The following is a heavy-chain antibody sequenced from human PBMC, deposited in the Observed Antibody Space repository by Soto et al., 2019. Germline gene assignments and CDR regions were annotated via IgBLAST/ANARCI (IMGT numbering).Heavy chain of an antibody. CDR3: VRDRGGGSGTFYQSRGMDV. CDR2: IYRIGST. J-gene: IGHJ6*02. V-gene: IGHV4-30-2*06. Sequence: QLQLQESGSRVLKPSQTLSLTCSVSGGSISGGGYAWTWIRQSPGKGLEWIGNIYRIGSTSHNPSLKSRVTRSIAMSQSYYSLKLTSVTGADTAVYYCVRDRGGGSGTFYQSRGMDVWARGTTVTVSS. D-gene: IGHD3-10*01. CDR1: GGSISGGGYA.